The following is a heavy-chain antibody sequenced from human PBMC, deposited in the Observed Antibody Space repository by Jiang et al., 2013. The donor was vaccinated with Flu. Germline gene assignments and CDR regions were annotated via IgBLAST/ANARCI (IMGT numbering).Heavy chain of an antibody. CDR1: GFTFSSYA. Sequence: QLVESGGGVVQPGRSLRLSCAASGFTFSSYALQWVRQAPGKGLEWVAVISYDGSNKYYADSVKGRFTISRDNSKNTVHLQMNSLGPEDTAVYYCARDVGFAILNWGQGTLVTVSS. CDR2: ISYDGSNK. CDR3: ARDVGFAILN. V-gene: IGHV3-30-3*01. D-gene: IGHD6-25*01. J-gene: IGHJ4*02.